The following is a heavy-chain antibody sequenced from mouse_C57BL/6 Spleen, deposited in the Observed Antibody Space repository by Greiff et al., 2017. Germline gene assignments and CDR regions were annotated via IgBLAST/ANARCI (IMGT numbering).Heavy chain of an antibody. CDR1: GFTFSSYA. D-gene: IGHD2-4*01. V-gene: IGHV5-4*01. Sequence: EVMLVESGGGLVKPGGSLKLSCAASGFTFSSYAMSWVRQTPEKRLEWVATISDGGSYTYYPDNVKGRFTISRDNAKNNLYLQMSQLKSEDTAMYYCAREGMITDAMDYWGQGTSVTVSS. CDR2: ISDGGSYT. CDR3: AREGMITDAMDY. J-gene: IGHJ4*01.